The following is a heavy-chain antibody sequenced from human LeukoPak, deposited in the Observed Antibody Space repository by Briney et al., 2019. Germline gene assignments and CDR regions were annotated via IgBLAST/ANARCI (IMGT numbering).Heavy chain of an antibody. CDR3: ARHNFARPFDY. D-gene: IGHD6-6*01. V-gene: IGHV4-30-2*01. CDR1: GGSISSGGYS. CDR2: IYHSGST. J-gene: IGHJ4*02. Sequence: SETLSLTCAVSGGSISSGGYSWSWIRQPPGKGLEWIGCIYHSGSTYYNPSLKSRVTISVDRSKNQFSLKLSSVAAADTAVYYCARHNFARPFDYWGQGTQVTVSS.